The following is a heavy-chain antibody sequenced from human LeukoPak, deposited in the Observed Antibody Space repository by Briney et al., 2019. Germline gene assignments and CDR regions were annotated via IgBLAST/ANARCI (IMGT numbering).Heavy chain of an antibody. CDR2: IARSGDSI. D-gene: IGHD2-8*01. CDR3: AREMYVPDY. J-gene: IGHJ4*02. V-gene: IGHV3-21*01. CDR1: GFTFSSYS. Sequence: TGGSLRLSCAASGFTFSSYSMNWVRQAPGKGLEWVSSIARSGDSIFYADLVRGRFATSRDNGKNSVYLQMNSLRAEDTAVYYCAREMYVPDYWGQGTLVTVSS.